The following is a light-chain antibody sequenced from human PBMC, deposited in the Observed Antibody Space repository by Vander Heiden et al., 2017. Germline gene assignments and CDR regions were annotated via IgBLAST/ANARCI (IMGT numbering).Light chain of an antibody. CDR3: QSADSSGARGV. CDR1: ALPKQY. J-gene: IGLJ3*02. CDR2: KDT. Sequence: YELTQPPSVSVSPGQTARITCSGDALPKQYAHWYQQKPGQAPVLVIYKDTERPSGIPERFSGSSSGTTVTLTISGVQSEDEADYYCQSADSSGARGVFGGGTKLTVL. V-gene: IGLV3-25*03.